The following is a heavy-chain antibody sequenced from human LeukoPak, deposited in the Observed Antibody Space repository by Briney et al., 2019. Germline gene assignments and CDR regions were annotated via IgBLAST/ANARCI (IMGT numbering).Heavy chain of an antibody. CDR3: AKDEEYAWLGTRGYSYGSPDY. D-gene: IGHD5-18*01. CDR1: GFTFSSYG. V-gene: IGHV3-33*06. CDR2: IWYDGSNK. Sequence: PGRSLRLSCAASGFTFSSYGMHWVRQDPGKGLELGEVIWYDGSNKYYADSVKCRFTISRDNSKNTLYLQMNSLSAEDTAVYYCAKDEEYAWLGTRGYSYGSPDYWGQGTLVTVSS. J-gene: IGHJ4*02.